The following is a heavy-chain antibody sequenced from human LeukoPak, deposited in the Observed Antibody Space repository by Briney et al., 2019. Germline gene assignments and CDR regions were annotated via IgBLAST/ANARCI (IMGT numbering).Heavy chain of an antibody. CDR1: GFSLYDYA. V-gene: IGHV3-9*01. Sequence: PGGSLRLSCAASGFSLYDYAMHCVRQAPGKGLEGVSSISWNSLFIGYADSVKGRFTISRDNAKNSLYLQLNSLRPEDTAFYYCAKAPHSGTEWYFDLWGRGTLVTVSS. CDR2: ISWNSLFI. J-gene: IGHJ2*01. CDR3: AKAPHSGTEWYFDL. D-gene: IGHD6-13*01.